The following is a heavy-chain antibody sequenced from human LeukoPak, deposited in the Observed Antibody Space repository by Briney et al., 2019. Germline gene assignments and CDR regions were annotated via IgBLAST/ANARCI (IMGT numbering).Heavy chain of an antibody. CDR2: IYYSGST. V-gene: IGHV4-39*02. J-gene: IGHJ6*02. D-gene: IGHD1-26*01. CDR1: GGSISSSSYY. CDR3: ARDAIVGAQGYYYYYGMDV. Sequence: SETLSLTCTVSGGSISSSSYYWGWIRQPPGKGLEWIGSIYYSGSTYYNPSLKSRVTISVDTSKNQFSLKLSSVTAADTAVYYCARDAIVGAQGYYYYYGMDVWGQGTTVTVSS.